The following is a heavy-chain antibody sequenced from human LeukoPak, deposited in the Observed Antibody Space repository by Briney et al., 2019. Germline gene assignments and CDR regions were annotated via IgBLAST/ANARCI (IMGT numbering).Heavy chain of an antibody. CDR3: ARGYYYDSSGYYSPKGYYFDY. V-gene: IGHV4-59*11. CDR1: GGSIRSHY. Sequence: SETLSLTCIVSGGSIRSHYWSWIRQPPGKGLEWIGYIYYSGSTNYNPSLKSRVTISVDTSKNQFSLKLSSVTAADTAVYYCARGYYYDSSGYYSPKGYYFDYWGQGTLVTVSS. D-gene: IGHD3-22*01. J-gene: IGHJ4*02. CDR2: IYYSGST.